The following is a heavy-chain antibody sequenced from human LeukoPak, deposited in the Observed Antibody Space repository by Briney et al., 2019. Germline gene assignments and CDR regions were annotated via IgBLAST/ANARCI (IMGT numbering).Heavy chain of an antibody. CDR1: GGSTSSYY. J-gene: IGHJ6*03. Sequence: SETLSLTCTVSGGSTSSYYWSWIRQPAGKGLEWIGRIYTSGSTNYNPSLKSRVTMSVDTSKNQFSLKLSSVTAADTAVYYCARDWVTVANRDYYYYYMDVWGKGTTVTISS. CDR3: ARDWVTVANRDYYYYYMDV. D-gene: IGHD4-23*01. V-gene: IGHV4-4*07. CDR2: IYTSGST.